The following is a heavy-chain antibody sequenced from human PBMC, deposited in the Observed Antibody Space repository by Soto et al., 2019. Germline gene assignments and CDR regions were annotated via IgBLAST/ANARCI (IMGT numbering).Heavy chain of an antibody. J-gene: IGHJ3*02. V-gene: IGHV5-51*01. CDR3: ARRYSGSYGRVGDAFDI. D-gene: IGHD1-26*01. CDR1: GYSFTIYC. Sequence: GESLKISCNGSGYSFTIYCIGLVLQMPGKGLEWMGIIYPGDSDTRYSPSFQGQVTISADKSISTAYLQWSSLKASDTAMYYCARRYSGSYGRVGDAFDIWGQGTMVTVSS. CDR2: IYPGDSDT.